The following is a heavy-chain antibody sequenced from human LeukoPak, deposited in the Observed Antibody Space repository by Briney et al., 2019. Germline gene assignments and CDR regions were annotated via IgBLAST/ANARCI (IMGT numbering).Heavy chain of an antibody. CDR2: INPNSGGS. J-gene: IGHJ3*02. CDR1: GYTFTAYY. V-gene: IGHV1-2*02. CDR3: ARDRYYYASGEDAFDI. D-gene: IGHD3-10*01. Sequence: ASVKVSCKASGYTFTAYYMHWVRQAPGQGLEWMGWINPNSGGSNYARQFQGRVTMTRDTSISTAYMELSRLRSDDTAVYYCARDRYYYASGEDAFDIWGQGTMVTVSS.